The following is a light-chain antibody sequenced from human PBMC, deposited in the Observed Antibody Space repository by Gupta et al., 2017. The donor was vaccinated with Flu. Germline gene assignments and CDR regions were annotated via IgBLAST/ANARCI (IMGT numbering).Light chain of an antibody. CDR3: HQENNWRET. Sequence: EIVMTQSPATLSVSPGERATLSCRASQSVSSNLAWYQQKPGQAPRLLIYGASTRATGIPATFSGSGSGREFTLTISSMQSEDFAVYYCHQENNWRETFGQGTKVEIK. CDR2: GAS. CDR1: QSVSSN. V-gene: IGKV3-15*01. J-gene: IGKJ1*01.